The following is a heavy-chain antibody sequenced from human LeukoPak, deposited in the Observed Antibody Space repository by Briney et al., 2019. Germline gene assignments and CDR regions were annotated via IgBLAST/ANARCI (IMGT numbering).Heavy chain of an antibody. Sequence: ASVKVYCKASGYTLTSCDINWVRQATGQGLGWMGWMNPNSGRTGYAQNFQGRITITRNTSISTAYMEPSSLRSEDTTVYYCTRETSSRYFDYWGQGTLVTVSS. V-gene: IGHV1-8*01. CDR1: GYTLTSCD. CDR3: TRETSSRYFDY. J-gene: IGHJ4*02. CDR2: MNPNSGRT.